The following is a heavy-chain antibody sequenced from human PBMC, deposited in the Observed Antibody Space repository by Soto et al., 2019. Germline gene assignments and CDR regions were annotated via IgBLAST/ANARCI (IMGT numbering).Heavy chain of an antibody. Sequence: QLQLQESGPGLVKPSETLSLTCTVSGGSISSSSYYWGWIRQPPGKGLEWIGSIYYSGSTYYNPSLKSRVTISVDTSKNQFSLKLSSVTAADTAVYYCARHMTTVTNDAFDIWGQGTMVTVSS. CDR3: ARHMTTVTNDAFDI. J-gene: IGHJ3*02. V-gene: IGHV4-39*01. CDR2: IYYSGST. CDR1: GGSISSSSYY. D-gene: IGHD4-17*01.